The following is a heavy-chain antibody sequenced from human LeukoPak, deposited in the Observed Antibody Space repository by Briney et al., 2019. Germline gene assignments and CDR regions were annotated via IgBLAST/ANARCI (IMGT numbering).Heavy chain of an antibody. V-gene: IGHV1-46*01. CDR1: GYAFTSYY. J-gene: IGHJ3*02. D-gene: IGHD2-21*02. Sequence: ASVKVSCTASGYAFTSYYMHWVRQAPGQGLEWMGIINPSGGSTSYAQKFQGRVTMTRDTSTSTVYMELSSLRSEDTAVYYCARATPAYCGGDCYSGAFDIWGQGTMVTVSS. CDR3: ARATPAYCGGDCYSGAFDI. CDR2: INPSGGST.